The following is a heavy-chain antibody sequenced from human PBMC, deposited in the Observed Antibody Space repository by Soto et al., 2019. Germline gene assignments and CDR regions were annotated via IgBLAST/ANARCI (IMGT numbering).Heavy chain of an antibody. V-gene: IGHV1-69*13. J-gene: IGHJ4*02. CDR1: GGTFNSYA. Sequence: SVKVSCKASGGTFNSYAISWVRQAPGQGLEWMGGIIPIFGTANYAQKFQGRVTITADESTSTAYMELSSLRSEDTAVYYCARVVHYGSGSYSSHFDYWGQGTLVTVSS. CDR3: ARVVHYGSGSYSSHFDY. D-gene: IGHD3-10*01. CDR2: IIPIFGTA.